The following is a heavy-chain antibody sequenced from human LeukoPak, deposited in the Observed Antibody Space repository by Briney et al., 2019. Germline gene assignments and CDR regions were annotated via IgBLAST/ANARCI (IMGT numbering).Heavy chain of an antibody. CDR1: GFTFSSYW. D-gene: IGHD6-13*01. V-gene: IGHV3-7*03. CDR2: INHNGNVN. Sequence: GGSLRLSCAASGFTFSSYWMNWARQAPGKGLEWVASINHNGNVNYYVDSVKGRFTISRDNAKNSLYLQMSNLRAEDTAVYYCARDGYSSSWGVYYYYGMDVWGQGTTVTVSS. J-gene: IGHJ6*02. CDR3: ARDGYSSSWGVYYYYGMDV.